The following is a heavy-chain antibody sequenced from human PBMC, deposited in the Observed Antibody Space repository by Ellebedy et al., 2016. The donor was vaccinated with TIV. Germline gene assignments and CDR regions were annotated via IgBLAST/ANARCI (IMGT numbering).Heavy chain of an antibody. CDR3: ARDLIPPSFYGSGVPDGYFDY. D-gene: IGHD3-10*01. J-gene: IGHJ4*02. Sequence: GESLKISCAASGFIFSSYSMNWVRQAPGKGLEWVSSISSSSSYIYYADSVKGRFTISRDNAKNSLYLQMNSLRAEDTAVYYCARDLIPPSFYGSGVPDGYFDYWGQGTLVTVSS. CDR1: GFIFSSYS. CDR2: ISSSSSYI. V-gene: IGHV3-21*01.